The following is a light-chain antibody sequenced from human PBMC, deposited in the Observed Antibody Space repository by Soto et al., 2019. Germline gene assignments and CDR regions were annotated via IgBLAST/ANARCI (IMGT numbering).Light chain of an antibody. CDR1: QSISSY. J-gene: IGKJ1*01. CDR2: AAS. Sequence: DIPMTQSPSSLSASVGDRVTITCRASQSISSYLNWYQQKPGKAPKLLIYAASSLQSGVPSRFSGSGSGTDFTLTISSLQPEDFATYYCQQSYSTPGATFGQGTKVEIK. V-gene: IGKV1-39*01. CDR3: QQSYSTPGAT.